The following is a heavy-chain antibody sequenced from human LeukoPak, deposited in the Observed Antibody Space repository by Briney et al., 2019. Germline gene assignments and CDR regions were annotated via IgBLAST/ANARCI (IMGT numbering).Heavy chain of an antibody. V-gene: IGHV5-51*01. CDR2: IYPGDSDT. J-gene: IGHJ4*02. CDR1: GSSFTTNW. Sequence: GESLQISCKGSGSSFTTNWIGWVRQLPGRGREWMEIIYPGDSDTRYSPSFQGQVTISADKSISTAYLQWSSLKASHTSMYHCARQFRDSSGYYSYYFDYWGQGTLVTVSS. CDR3: ARQFRDSSGYYSYYFDY. D-gene: IGHD3-22*01.